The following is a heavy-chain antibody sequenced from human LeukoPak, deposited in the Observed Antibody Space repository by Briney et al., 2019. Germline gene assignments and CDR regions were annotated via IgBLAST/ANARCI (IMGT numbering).Heavy chain of an antibody. J-gene: IGHJ4*02. V-gene: IGHV1-2*02. D-gene: IGHD3-10*01. CDR1: GYTFTGYY. CDR2: INPNSGGT. Sequence: ASVKVSCKASGYTFTGYYMHWVRQAPGQGLEWMGWINPNSGGTNYAQKFQGRVTMTRDTSTSTAYMELRSLKSDDTAVYYCARDIGLVRGIIMAHWGQGTQVTVSS. CDR3: ARDIGLVRGIIMAH.